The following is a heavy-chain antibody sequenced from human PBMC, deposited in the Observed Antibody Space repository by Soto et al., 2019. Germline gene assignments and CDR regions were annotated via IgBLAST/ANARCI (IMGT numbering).Heavy chain of an antibody. J-gene: IGHJ5*02. V-gene: IGHV1-18*01. CDR1: GYTFTSYG. CDR3: ARGGIRSYYDFWSGYSHWFDP. CDR2: ISAYNGNT. Sequence: ASVKVSCKASGYTFTSYGISWVRQAPGQGLEWMGWISAYNGNTNYAQKLQGRVTMTTDTSTSTAYMELRSLRSDDTAVYYCARGGIRSYYDFWSGYSHWFDPWGQGTLVTVSS. D-gene: IGHD3-3*01.